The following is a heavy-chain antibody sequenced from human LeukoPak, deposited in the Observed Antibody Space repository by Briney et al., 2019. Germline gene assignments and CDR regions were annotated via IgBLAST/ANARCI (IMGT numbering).Heavy chain of an antibody. D-gene: IGHD3-10*01. CDR3: ASGLWFGELNI. CDR1: GGSISRGDYY. V-gene: IGHV4-30-4*08. Sequence: PSETLSLTCTFSGGSISRGDYYWSWIRQPPGKGLEWIGYIYYSGSTYYNPSLKSRVTISVDTSKNQFSLKLSSLTAADTAVYYCASGLWFGELNIWGQGTMVTVSS. J-gene: IGHJ3*02. CDR2: IYYSGST.